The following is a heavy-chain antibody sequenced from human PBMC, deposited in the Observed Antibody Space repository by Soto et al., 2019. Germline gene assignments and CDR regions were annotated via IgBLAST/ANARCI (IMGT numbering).Heavy chain of an antibody. CDR2: TYYSGST. CDR3: ARAGSGSYYRRYFDY. CDR1: GGSISSGDYY. J-gene: IGHJ4*02. V-gene: IGHV4-30-4*01. Sequence: SETLSLTCTVSGGSISSGDYYWSWIRQPPGKGLEWIGYTYYSGSTYYNPSLKSRVTISVDTSKNQFSLKLSSVTAADTAVYYCARAGSGSYYRRYFDYWGQGTLVTVSS. D-gene: IGHD3-10*01.